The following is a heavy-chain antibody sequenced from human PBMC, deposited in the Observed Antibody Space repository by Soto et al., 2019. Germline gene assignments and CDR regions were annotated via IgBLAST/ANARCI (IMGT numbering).Heavy chain of an antibody. CDR2: IYHSGST. CDR1: GGSISSSNW. Sequence: QVQLQESGPGLVKPSGTLSLTCAVSGGSISSSNWWSWVRQPPGKGLEWIGEIYHSGSTNYNPSLKGRVTILVDKSKNQLSMKLSPVTAADTAVYYCARVVGGYYYGMDVWGQGTTVTVSS. CDR3: ARVVGGYYYGMDV. D-gene: IGHD2-2*01. V-gene: IGHV4-4*02. J-gene: IGHJ6*02.